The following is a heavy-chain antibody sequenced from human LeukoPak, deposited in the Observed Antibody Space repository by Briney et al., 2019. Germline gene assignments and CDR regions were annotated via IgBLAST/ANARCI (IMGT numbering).Heavy chain of an antibody. D-gene: IGHD7-27*01. CDR3: AKDLGRSGAFDI. J-gene: IGHJ3*02. Sequence: PGGSLRLSCAASGFTFSSYGMHWVRQAPAKGLERVAVISYDGSNKYYADSVKGRFTISRDNSKNTLYLQMNSLRAEDTAVYYCAKDLGRSGAFDIWGQGTMVTVSS. CDR1: GFTFSSYG. V-gene: IGHV3-30*18. CDR2: ISYDGSNK.